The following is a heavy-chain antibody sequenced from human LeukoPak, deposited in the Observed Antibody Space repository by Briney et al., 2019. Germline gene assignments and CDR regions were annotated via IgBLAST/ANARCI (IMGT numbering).Heavy chain of an antibody. Sequence: GGSLRLSCAASGFSFSSYWMTWVRQAPGKGLEWVAVISYDGSNKYYADSVKGRFTISRDNSKNTLYLQMNSLRAEDTAVYYCAREAYTYYDFWSGPFDYWGQGTLVTVSS. CDR3: AREAYTYYDFWSGPFDY. CDR2: ISYDGSNK. V-gene: IGHV3-30-3*01. CDR1: GFSFSSYW. D-gene: IGHD3-3*01. J-gene: IGHJ4*02.